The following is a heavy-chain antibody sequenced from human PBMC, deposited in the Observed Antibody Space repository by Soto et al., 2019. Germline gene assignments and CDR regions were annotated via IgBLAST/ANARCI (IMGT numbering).Heavy chain of an antibody. CDR3: ARHGDPLPMVSGIDS. D-gene: IGHD6-19*01. Sequence: GGSLRLSCSTSGFPFSSYGMHWVRQAPGKGLEWVALIWYDGSNKYYSASVKGRFTISRDISKSTLYLQMNSLRAEDTAIYYCARHGDPLPMVSGIDSWVQGTAVTVSS. V-gene: IGHV3-33*01. J-gene: IGHJ4*02. CDR2: IWYDGSNK. CDR1: GFPFSSYG.